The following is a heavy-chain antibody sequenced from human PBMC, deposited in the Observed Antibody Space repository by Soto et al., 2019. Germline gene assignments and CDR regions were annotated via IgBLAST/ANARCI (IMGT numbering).Heavy chain of an antibody. CDR2: ISASGGST. V-gene: IGHV3-23*01. J-gene: IGHJ4*02. CDR3: ARGLGSWATMTNPYDY. D-gene: IGHD5-12*01. CDR1: GFTFSNYA. Sequence: GGSLRLSCAASGFTFSNYAMNWVRQAPGKGLEWVSGISASGGSTYYADSVQGRFTISRGNSKNTLYLQMNSLRAEDTAVYYCARGLGSWATMTNPYDYWGQGTLVTVSS.